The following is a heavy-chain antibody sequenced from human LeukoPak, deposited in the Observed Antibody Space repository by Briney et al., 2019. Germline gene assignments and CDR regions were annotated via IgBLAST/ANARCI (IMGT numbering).Heavy chain of an antibody. CDR3: ARDQYYYDSSGYYRFDY. V-gene: IGHV4-39*07. J-gene: IGHJ4*02. D-gene: IGHD3-22*01. CDR1: GGSISSSSYY. CDR2: IYYSGST. Sequence: SETLSLTCTVSGGSISSSSYYWGWIRQPPGKGLEWIGSIYYSGSTYYNPSLKSRVTISVDTSKNQLSLKLSSVTAADTAVYYCARDQYYYDSSGYYRFDYWGQGTLVTVSS.